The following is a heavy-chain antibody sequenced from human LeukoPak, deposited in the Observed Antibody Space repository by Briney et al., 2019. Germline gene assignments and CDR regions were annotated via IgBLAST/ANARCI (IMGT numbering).Heavy chain of an antibody. CDR2: INSDGSST. Sequence: GGSLRLPCAASGFTFSSYWMHWVRQAPGKGLVWVSRINSDGSSTSYADSVKGRFTISRDNAKNTLYLQMNSLRAEDTAVYYSASQWMIPQAGFRTWGKGTLVTVSS. CDR1: GFTFSSYW. J-gene: IGHJ5*02. CDR3: ASQWMIPQAGFRT. V-gene: IGHV3-74*01. D-gene: IGHD3-22*01.